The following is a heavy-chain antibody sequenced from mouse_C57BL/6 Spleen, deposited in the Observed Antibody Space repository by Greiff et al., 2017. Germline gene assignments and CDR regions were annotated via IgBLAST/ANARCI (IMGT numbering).Heavy chain of an antibody. CDR2: INPNYGTT. V-gene: IGHV1-39*01. J-gene: IGHJ4*01. CDR3: ARPGRGIYYDYDNAMDY. CDR1: GYSFTDYD. Sequence: VHVKQSGPELVKPGASVKISCKASGYSFTDYDMNWVKQSNGKSLEWIGVINPNYGTTSYNQKFKGKATLTVDQSSSTAYMQLNSLTSEDSAVYYCARPGRGIYYDYDNAMDYWGQGTSVTVSS. D-gene: IGHD2-4*01.